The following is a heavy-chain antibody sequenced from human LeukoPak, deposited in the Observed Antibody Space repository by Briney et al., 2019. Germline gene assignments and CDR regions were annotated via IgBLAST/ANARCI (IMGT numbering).Heavy chain of an antibody. CDR3: ARDSYRYDSSGYYFDY. CDR2: VYYSGST. J-gene: IGHJ4*02. CDR1: GGSISSSSYY. Sequence: SETLSLTCSVSGGSISSSSYYWGWLRQPPGKGLEWIGSVYYSGSTYYNPSLKSRVTISVDTSKNQFSLKLSSVTAADTAVYYCARDSYRYDSSGYYFDYWGQGTLVTVSS. V-gene: IGHV4-39*07. D-gene: IGHD3-22*01.